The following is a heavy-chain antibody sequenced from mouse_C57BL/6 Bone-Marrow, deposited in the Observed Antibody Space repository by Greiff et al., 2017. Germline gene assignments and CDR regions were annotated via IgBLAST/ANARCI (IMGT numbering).Heavy chain of an antibody. J-gene: IGHJ2*01. CDR2: ISNGGGST. Sequence: EVHLVESGGGLVQPGGSLKLSCAASGFTFSDYYMYWVRQTPEKRLEWVAYISNGGGSTYYPDTVKGRFTISRDNAKNTLYLQMSRLKSEDTAMYCCSRHDDYVPFDYWGQGTTLTVSS. V-gene: IGHV5-12*01. CDR3: SRHDDYVPFDY. D-gene: IGHD2-4*01. CDR1: GFTFSDYY.